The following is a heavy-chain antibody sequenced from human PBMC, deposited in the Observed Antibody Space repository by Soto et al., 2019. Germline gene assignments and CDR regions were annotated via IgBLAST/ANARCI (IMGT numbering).Heavy chain of an antibody. CDR2: IVPIFRTA. CDR3: ARETSAPGTFREDASDI. Sequence: QVQLVQSGAEVKKPGSSVKVACKVSGDTFSNYVINWVRQAPGQGLEWMGAIVPIFRTANYAQKFQGRVTTTADEFTSTAYMELSGLRSDDTATYYCARETSAPGTFREDASDIWGQGTLVTVSS. D-gene: IGHD6-13*01. V-gene: IGHV1-69*12. CDR1: GDTFSNYV. J-gene: IGHJ3*02.